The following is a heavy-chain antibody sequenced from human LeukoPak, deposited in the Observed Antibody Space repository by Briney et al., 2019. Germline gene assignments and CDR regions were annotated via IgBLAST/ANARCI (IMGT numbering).Heavy chain of an antibody. V-gene: IGHV1-46*01. CDR1: GYTFTSYG. CDR2: TNPSGGST. D-gene: IGHD1-26*01. J-gene: IGHJ2*01. CDR3: ARGTNSGSSYWYFDL. Sequence: ASVKVSCKASGYTFTSYGISWVRQAPGQGLEWMGITNPSGGSTSYAQKFQGRVTMTRDTSTSTVYMELSSLRSEDTAMYYCARGTNSGSSYWYFDLWGRGTLVTVSS.